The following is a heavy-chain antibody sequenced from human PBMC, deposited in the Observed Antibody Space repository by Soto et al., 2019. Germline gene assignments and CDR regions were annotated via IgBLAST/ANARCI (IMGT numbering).Heavy chain of an antibody. Sequence: GPTRVNPAHTLALTSSFSGSSLDTSGVGVGWRRQPPGKALEWHAIIFWRDDKRYRPSLKSRLTITKDTSKDHVVLKMTQMDHVDTATYYCDHRFGYRNTDNWSDPWGQGTPVTVSS. V-gene: IGHV2-5*01. D-gene: IGHD5-18*01. J-gene: IGHJ5*02. CDR3: DHRFGYRNTDNWSDP. CDR1: GSSLDTSGVG. CDR2: IFWRDDK.